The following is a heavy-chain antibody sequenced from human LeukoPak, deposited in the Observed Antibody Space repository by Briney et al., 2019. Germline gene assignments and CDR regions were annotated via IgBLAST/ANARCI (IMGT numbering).Heavy chain of an antibody. CDR3: ARGMGYCTSTACYAFPFDY. CDR1: DGSISSKTYY. D-gene: IGHD2-2*01. V-gene: IGHV4-39*07. CDR2: IYYSGST. J-gene: IGHJ4*02. Sequence: ASETLSLTCTVSDGSISSKTYYWGWIRQPPGKGLEWIGNIYYSGSTYYNPSLKSRVTISVDTSKNQFSLKLTSVTAADTAVYYCARGMGYCTSTACYAFPFDYWGQGTLVTVSS.